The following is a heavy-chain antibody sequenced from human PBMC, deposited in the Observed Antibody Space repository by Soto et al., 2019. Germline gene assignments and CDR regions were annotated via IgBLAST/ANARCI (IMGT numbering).Heavy chain of an antibody. CDR2: TYYRSRWYS. D-gene: IGHD2-15*01. CDR3: ARSEEDSDYYYYGMDV. J-gene: IGHJ6*02. V-gene: IGHV6-1*01. Sequence: SQTLSLTCVGSVATVSSNSVAWNWVRQSPSRGLEWLGRTYYRSRWYSDYAVSVRSRIDINADTSKNQVSLQLNXVTPEDTALYYCARSEEDSDYYYYGMDVWAQGTRVTVSS. CDR1: VATVSSNSVA.